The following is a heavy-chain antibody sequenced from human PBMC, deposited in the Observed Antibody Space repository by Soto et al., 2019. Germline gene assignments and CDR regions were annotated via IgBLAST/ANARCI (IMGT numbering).Heavy chain of an antibody. D-gene: IGHD1-26*01. CDR3: ASVHDADQGSY. CDR1: GGSISSGGTGSY. Sequence: QVQLQESGPGLVKPSQTLSLTCTVSGGSISSGGTGSYWTWIRQLPGKGLEWIGYIYYTGNTYYNPTIKTRPTISIDTSENQFSLKLTSVTAADAAVYLCASVHDADQGSYWGQGTLVTVSS. J-gene: IGHJ1*01. V-gene: IGHV4-31*03. CDR2: IYYTGNT.